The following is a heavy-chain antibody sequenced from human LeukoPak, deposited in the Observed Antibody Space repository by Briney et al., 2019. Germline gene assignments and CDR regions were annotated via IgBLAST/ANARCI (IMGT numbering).Heavy chain of an antibody. V-gene: IGHV4-34*01. D-gene: IGHD6-19*01. CDR2: INHSGST. CDR1: GGSFSGYY. CDR3: ATSSGWYYPSDY. J-gene: IGHJ4*02. Sequence: SETLSLTCAVYGGSFSGYYWSWIRQPPGKGLEWIGEINHSGSTNYNPSLKSRVTISVDTSKNQFSLKLSSVTVADTAVYYCATSSGWYYPSDYWGQGTLVTVSS.